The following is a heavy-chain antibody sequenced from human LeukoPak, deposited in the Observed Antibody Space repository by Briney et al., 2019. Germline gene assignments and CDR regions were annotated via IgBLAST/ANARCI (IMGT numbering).Heavy chain of an antibody. CDR2: IIPIFGTA. CDR1: GGTFSSYA. J-gene: IGHJ4*02. CDR3: ARDGWEYQLLYPPQFDY. Sequence: SVKVSCKASGGTFSSYAISWVRQAPGQGLEWMGGIIPIFGTANCAQKFQGRVTITADESTSTAYMELSSLRSEDTAVYYCARDGWEYQLLYPPQFDYWGQGTLVTVSS. D-gene: IGHD2-2*02. V-gene: IGHV1-69*13.